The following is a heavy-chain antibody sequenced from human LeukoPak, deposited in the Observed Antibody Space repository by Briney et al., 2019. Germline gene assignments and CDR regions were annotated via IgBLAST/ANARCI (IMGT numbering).Heavy chain of an antibody. J-gene: IGHJ4*02. CDR3: AKGDYYGSGRNFDY. D-gene: IGHD3-10*01. CDR2: IGGSGGST. V-gene: IGHV3-23*01. CDR1: GFTFSNAW. Sequence: GGSLRLSCAASGFTFSNAWMSWVRQAPGKGLEWVSAIGGSGGSTYYADSVKGRFTISRDNSKNTLYLQMNSLRAEDTAVYYCAKGDYYGSGRNFDYWGQGTLVTVSS.